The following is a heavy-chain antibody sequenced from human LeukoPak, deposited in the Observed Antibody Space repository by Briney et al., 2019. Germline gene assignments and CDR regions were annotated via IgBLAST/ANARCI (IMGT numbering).Heavy chain of an antibody. J-gene: IGHJ4*02. CDR1: GYTFSDHY. D-gene: IGHD4-23*01. CDR2: TRNKANNYAT. CDR3: TRWRSGTSD. Sequence: GGFLRLSCAASGYTFSDHYIDWVRQAPGKGLEWVGHTRNKANNYATEYAASVKGRFTISRDDSRNSVYLQMNSLKTEDTAVYYCTRWRSGTSDWGQGTLVTVSS. V-gene: IGHV3-72*01.